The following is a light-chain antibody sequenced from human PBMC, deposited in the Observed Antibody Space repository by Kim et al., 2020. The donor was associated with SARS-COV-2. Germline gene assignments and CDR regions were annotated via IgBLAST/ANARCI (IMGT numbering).Light chain of an antibody. V-gene: IGLV6-57*02. CDR1: Y. Sequence: YVQWYQQRPGSVPTIVIYEDNQRPSGVPDRFSVSIDSSSNSASLTISGLKTEDEADYYCQSSDSGTLWVFGGGTQLTVL. CDR3: QSSDSGTLWV. CDR2: EDN. J-gene: IGLJ3*02.